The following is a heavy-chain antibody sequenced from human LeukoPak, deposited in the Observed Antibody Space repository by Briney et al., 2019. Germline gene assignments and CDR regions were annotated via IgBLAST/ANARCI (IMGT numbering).Heavy chain of an antibody. CDR1: GFTFSSYG. V-gene: IGHV3-23*01. D-gene: IGHD3-22*01. CDR3: AKDYYDSSGYTDY. J-gene: IGHJ4*02. Sequence: PGGTLRLSCAASGFTFSSYGMSWVRQAPGKGLEWVSAISGSGGSTYYADSVKGRFTISRDNSKNTLYLQMNSLRAEDTAVYYCAKDYYDSSGYTDYWGQGTLVTVSS. CDR2: ISGSGGST.